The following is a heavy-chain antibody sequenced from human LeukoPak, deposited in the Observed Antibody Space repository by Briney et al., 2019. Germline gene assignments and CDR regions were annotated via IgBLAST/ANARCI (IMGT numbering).Heavy chain of an antibody. Sequence: PSETLSLTCAVYGGSFSGYYWSWIRQPPGKGLEWIGEINHSGSTNYNPSLKSRVTISVDTSKNQFSLKLSSVTAADTAVYYCARTALDLAARPTFDYWGQGTLVTVSS. CDR3: ARTALDLAARPTFDY. D-gene: IGHD6-6*01. CDR2: INHSGST. CDR1: GGSFSGYY. V-gene: IGHV4-34*01. J-gene: IGHJ4*02.